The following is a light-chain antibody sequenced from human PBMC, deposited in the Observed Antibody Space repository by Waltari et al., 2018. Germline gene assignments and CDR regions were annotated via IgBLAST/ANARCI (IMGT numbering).Light chain of an antibody. J-gene: IGKJ5*01. CDR3: QQRSNWPIT. CDR1: QSVSSY. Sequence: EIVLTQSPATLSLSPGERATLSCRASQSVSSYLAWYQQKPGQAPRLLIYDASNRATGIXARXSGSGSGTDFTXTISSLEPEDFAVYYCQQRSNWPITFGQGTRLEIK. V-gene: IGKV3-11*01. CDR2: DAS.